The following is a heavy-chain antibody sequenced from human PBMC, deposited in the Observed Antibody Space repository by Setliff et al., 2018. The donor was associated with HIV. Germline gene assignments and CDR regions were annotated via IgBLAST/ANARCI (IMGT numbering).Heavy chain of an antibody. V-gene: IGHV1-18*01. Sequence: ASVKVSCKASGYRFNTYGIPWVRQAPGQGLEWMGWISPYNGDTRFAQSLQGRVTLTTDTSTNTAYMEMRTLRSDDTAGYYCVRGVTRDISGYYRDEYFQHWGQGTPVTVSS. J-gene: IGHJ1*01. D-gene: IGHD3-22*01. CDR3: VRGVTRDISGYYRDEYFQH. CDR2: ISPYNGDT. CDR1: GYRFNTYG.